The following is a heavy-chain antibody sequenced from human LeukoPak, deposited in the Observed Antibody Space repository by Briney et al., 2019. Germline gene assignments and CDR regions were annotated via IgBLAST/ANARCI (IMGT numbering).Heavy chain of an antibody. D-gene: IGHD6-13*01. Sequence: PGGSLRLSCAASGFTYSSYAMHWVRQAPGKGLEWVAVISYDGSNKYYADSVKGRFAISRDNSKNTLYLQMNSLRAEDTAVYYCAKDGQLAWDYWGQGTLVTVSS. CDR2: ISYDGSNK. J-gene: IGHJ4*02. CDR3: AKDGQLAWDY. CDR1: GFTYSSYA. V-gene: IGHV3-30*09.